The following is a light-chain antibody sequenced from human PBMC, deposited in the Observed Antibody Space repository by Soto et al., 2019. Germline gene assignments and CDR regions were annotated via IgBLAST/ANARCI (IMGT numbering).Light chain of an antibody. CDR3: QQYNNFWT. J-gene: IGKJ1*01. Sequence: DIQMTQSPSALSASAGDRVTITCRASQSISSWLAWYQQKPGEAPRLLLYDASYLERGVPSRFSGSGSGTEFTLTISDLQPDDLATYYCQQYNNFWTFGPGTKVEI. V-gene: IGKV1-5*01. CDR1: QSISSW. CDR2: DAS.